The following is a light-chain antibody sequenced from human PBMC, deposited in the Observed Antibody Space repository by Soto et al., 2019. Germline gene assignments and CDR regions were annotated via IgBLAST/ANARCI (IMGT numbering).Light chain of an antibody. V-gene: IGKV3-20*01. CDR1: QSVYKNF. Sequence: EIVLTQSPGTLSLSPGERATLSCRASQSVYKNFLARYQQITGQAPRLLINGASNRATSIPDRFSGSWSGTDVSLSTDQLEHEDFTVYFFQQCGSSPPTFGGETNVAIK. CDR2: GAS. CDR3: QQCGSSPPT. J-gene: IGKJ4*01.